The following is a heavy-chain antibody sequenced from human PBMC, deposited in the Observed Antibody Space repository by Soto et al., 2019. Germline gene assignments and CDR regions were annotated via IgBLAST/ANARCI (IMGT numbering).Heavy chain of an antibody. CDR1: GFTFSSYE. CDR3: ARDPAIYSGKFDYGLDV. V-gene: IGHV3-48*03. Sequence: EVQLVESGGGLVQAGGSLRLFCAVSGFTFSSYEMNWVRQAPGKGLEWVSYIGTSGKTIYYADSVRGRFTISRDNAKNSLYLQMNSLRAADTAVYFCARDPAIYSGKFDYGLDVWGRGTTVTVS. D-gene: IGHD4-4*01. J-gene: IGHJ6*02. CDR2: IGTSGKTI.